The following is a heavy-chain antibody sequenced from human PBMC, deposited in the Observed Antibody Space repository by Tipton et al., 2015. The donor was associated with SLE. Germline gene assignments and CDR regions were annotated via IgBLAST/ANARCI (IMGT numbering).Heavy chain of an antibody. D-gene: IGHD5-12*01. CDR3: ARGVPSGYDLGYLYYGMDV. CDR2: INHSGST. CDR1: GGSFSAYY. Sequence: TLSLTCAVYGGSFSAYYWSWIRQPPGKGLEWIGEINHSGSTNFNPSLKSRVTISVDTSKNQFSLKLNSVTAADTAVYYCARGVPSGYDLGYLYYGMDVWGQGTTVTVSS. V-gene: IGHV4-34*01. J-gene: IGHJ6*02.